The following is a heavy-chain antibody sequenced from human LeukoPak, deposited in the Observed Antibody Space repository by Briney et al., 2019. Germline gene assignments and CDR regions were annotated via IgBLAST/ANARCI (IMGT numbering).Heavy chain of an antibody. V-gene: IGHV4-30-4*08. CDR2: IYYSGST. CDR3: ARDRSLMYYYDSSGYHRGAFDI. D-gene: IGHD3-22*01. J-gene: IGHJ3*02. CDR1: GGSISSGDYY. Sequence: SETLSLTCTVSGGSISSGDYYWSWIRQPPGKGLEWIGYIYYSGSTYYNPSLKSRVTISVDTSKNQFSLKLSSVTAADTAVYYCARDRSLMYYYDSSGYHRGAFDIWGQGTMVTVSS.